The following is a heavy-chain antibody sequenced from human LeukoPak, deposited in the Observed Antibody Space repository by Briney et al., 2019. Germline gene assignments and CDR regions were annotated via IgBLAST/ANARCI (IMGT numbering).Heavy chain of an antibody. D-gene: IGHD5-18*01. J-gene: IGHJ4*02. CDR2: IYTSGST. Sequence: SETLSLTCTVSGGSISSYYWSWIRRPAGKGLEWIGRIYTSGSTNYNPSLKSRVTISIDTSKNQFSLKLNSVTAADTAVYYCARDRGYSYAFDYWGQGTPVTVSS. V-gene: IGHV4-4*07. CDR1: GGSISSYY. CDR3: ARDRGYSYAFDY.